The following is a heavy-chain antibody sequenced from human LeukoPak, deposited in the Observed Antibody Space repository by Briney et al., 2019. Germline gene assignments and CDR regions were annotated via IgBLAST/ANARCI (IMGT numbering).Heavy chain of an antibody. Sequence: TGGTLRLSCAASGFSFSNYGMSWGRKAPGKGLEWVSAISGSGGSTYYADSVQGRFTISRDNSKNTLYLQMNSLRAEDTAVYYCAKGTDYWGQGTLVTVSS. J-gene: IGHJ4*02. CDR3: AKGTDY. CDR2: ISGSGGST. CDR1: GFSFSNYG. V-gene: IGHV3-23*01.